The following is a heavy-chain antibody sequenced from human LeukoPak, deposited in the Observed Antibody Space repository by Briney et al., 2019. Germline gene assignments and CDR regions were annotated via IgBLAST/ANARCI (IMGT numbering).Heavy chain of an antibody. Sequence: PSETLSLTYAVSGGSISSSNWWSWVRQPPGKGLEWIGEIYHSGSTNYNPPLKSRLTISVDTSKKQFSLKLTSVTAADTAVYYCATDCSSSTCYFDHWGQGTLVTVSS. CDR2: IYHSGST. J-gene: IGHJ4*02. CDR1: GGSISSSNW. D-gene: IGHD2-2*01. V-gene: IGHV4-4*02. CDR3: ATDCSSSTCYFDH.